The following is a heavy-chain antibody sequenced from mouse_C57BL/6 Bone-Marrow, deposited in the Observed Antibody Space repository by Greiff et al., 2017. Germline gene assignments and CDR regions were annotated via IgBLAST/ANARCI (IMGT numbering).Heavy chain of an antibody. D-gene: IGHD1-1*02. CDR2: IYPEIGDT. CDR1: GFNIKDDY. Sequence: EVQLQQSGAELVRPGASVKLSCTASGFNIKDDYIHWVKQRPEQGLEWIGWIYPEIGDTEYASKFKGKATITSDTSSNTAYLQLSSLTSEDTAVDYCSSFGGNYFDFWGQGTPLTVAS. V-gene: IGHV14-4*01. J-gene: IGHJ2*01. CDR3: SSFGGNYFDF.